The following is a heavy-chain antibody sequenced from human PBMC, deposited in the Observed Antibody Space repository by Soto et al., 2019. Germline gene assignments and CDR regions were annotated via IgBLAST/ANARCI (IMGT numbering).Heavy chain of an antibody. CDR3: VKVFSAYCSGGNCYGNWFDY. V-gene: IGHV3-64D*08. J-gene: IGHJ4*02. CDR2: ISSNGGST. CDR1: GFTFNSYA. D-gene: IGHD2-15*01. Sequence: PGGSLRRSCSVSGFTFNSYAMHWVRQAPGKGLEYVSAISSNGGSTYYADSVKGRFTISRDNSKNTLYLQMSSLRAEDTAVYYFVKVFSAYCSGGNCYGNWFDYWGQGTLVTVSS.